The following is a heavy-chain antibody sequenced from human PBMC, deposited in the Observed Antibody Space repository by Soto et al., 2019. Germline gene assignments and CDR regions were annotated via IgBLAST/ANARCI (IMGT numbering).Heavy chain of an antibody. J-gene: IGHJ4*02. CDR3: ARTNYYDSSGFDY. D-gene: IGHD3-22*01. V-gene: IGHV3-11*01. CDR1: GFTFSDYY. Sequence: VGSLRLSCAASGFTFSDYYMSWIRQAPGKGLEWVSYISSSGSTIYYADSVKGRFTISRDNAKNSLYLQMNSLRAEDTAVYYCARTNYYDSSGFDYWGQGTLVTVSS. CDR2: ISSSGSTI.